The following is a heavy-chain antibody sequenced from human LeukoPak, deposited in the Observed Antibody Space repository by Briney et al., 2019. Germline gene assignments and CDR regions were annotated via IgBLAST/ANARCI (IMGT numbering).Heavy chain of an antibody. CDR1: GYTFTSYD. J-gene: IGHJ4*02. CDR2: MSPNSGDT. CDR3: ARGPPNWGLDF. D-gene: IGHD7-27*01. V-gene: IGHV1-8*01. Sequence: GASVKVSCKASGYTFTSYDINWVRHATGQGLEWMGWMSPNSGDTGCAQKFQGRVTMTRDTSISTAYMELTSLRSEDTAIYYCARGPPNWGLDFWGQGALVTVSS.